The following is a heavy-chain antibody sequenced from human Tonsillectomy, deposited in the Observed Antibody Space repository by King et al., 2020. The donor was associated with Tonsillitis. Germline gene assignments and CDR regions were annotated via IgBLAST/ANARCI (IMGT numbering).Heavy chain of an antibody. D-gene: IGHD3-10*01. CDR3: AKDMYTTRWYGVFDY. J-gene: IGHJ4*02. Sequence: VQLVESGGGLVQPGGSLRLSCAVSGFTFSSYAMSWVRLAPGKGLEWVLVISGGGDNTDHADSVKGRFTISRDNSKNTLYLQMSSLRAEDTAVYYCAKDMYTTRWYGVFDYWGQGTLVTVSS. CDR2: ISGGGDNT. V-gene: IGHV3-23*04. CDR1: GFTFSSYA.